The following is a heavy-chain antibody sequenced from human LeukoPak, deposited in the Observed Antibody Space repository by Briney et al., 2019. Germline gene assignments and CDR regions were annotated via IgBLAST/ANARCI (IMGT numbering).Heavy chain of an antibody. V-gene: IGHV1-2*02. Sequence: GASVKVSCKASGYTFTGYYIHWVRQAPGQGLEWMGWINPNTGGAKYAQQFQGRVTMTRDTSINTVYMGLSRLGSDDTAVYYCARDLLTYYYGSGSYCDYWGQGTLVTVSS. D-gene: IGHD3-10*01. CDR1: GYTFTGYY. J-gene: IGHJ4*02. CDR3: ARDLLTYYYGSGSYCDY. CDR2: INPNTGGA.